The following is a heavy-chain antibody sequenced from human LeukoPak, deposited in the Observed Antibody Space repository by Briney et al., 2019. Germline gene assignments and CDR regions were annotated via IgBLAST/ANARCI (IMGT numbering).Heavy chain of an antibody. J-gene: IGHJ4*02. CDR2: ISDDGSRQ. V-gene: IGHV3-30*15. D-gene: IGHD5-24*01. Sequence: GGSLRLSCAASGFTFRSYAMHWVRQAPGKGLEWVAVISDDGSRQHYADFLEGRITISRDNSKNTVSLQMSSLRAEDTAVYYCAREKAFQRWLQFLALFWGQGTLVTVSS. CDR1: GFTFRSYA. CDR3: AREKAFQRWLQFLALF.